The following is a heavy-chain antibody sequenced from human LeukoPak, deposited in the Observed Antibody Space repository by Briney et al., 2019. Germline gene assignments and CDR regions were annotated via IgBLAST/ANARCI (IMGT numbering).Heavy chain of an antibody. V-gene: IGHV4-59*01. CDR3: ARAVTVSGYDPNWFDP. J-gene: IGHJ5*02. D-gene: IGHD5-12*01. CDR2: IYYSGST. Sequence: SETLSLTCTVSGGSISSYYWSWIRQPPGKGLEWIGYIYYSGSTNYNPSLKSRVTISVDTSKNQFSLKLSSVAAADTAVYYCARAVTVSGYDPNWFDPWGQGTLVTVSS. CDR1: GGSISSYY.